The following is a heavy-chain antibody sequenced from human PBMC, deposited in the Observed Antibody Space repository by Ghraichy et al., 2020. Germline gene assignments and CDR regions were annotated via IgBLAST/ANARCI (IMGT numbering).Heavy chain of an antibody. D-gene: IGHD2/OR15-2a*01. CDR3: ARGGSRTFDPVDL. J-gene: IGHJ5*02. V-gene: IGHV4-61*02. CDR1: GGSITNENYY. CDR2: IYFRGTP. Sequence: SETLSLTCTVSGGSITNENYYYNWIRQPAGKGLEWIGRIYFRGTPNYEPSLKNRVPISLDTSNNQFSLEVTSVTAAATAVYFCARGGSRTFDPVDLWGQGTRVT.